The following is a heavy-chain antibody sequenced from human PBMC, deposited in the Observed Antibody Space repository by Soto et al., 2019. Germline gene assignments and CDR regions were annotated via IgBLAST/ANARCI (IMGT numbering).Heavy chain of an antibody. CDR1: GFTFSSYA. CDR3: AKDLGYSTGWEPFDY. V-gene: IGHV3-23*01. Sequence: HPGGSLRLSCAASGFTFSSYAMSWVRQAPGKGLEWVSAISGSGISTYYADSVKGRFTISRDNSKNTLYLQMNSLRAEDTAVYYCAKDLGYSTGWEPFDYWGQGTLVTVSS. J-gene: IGHJ4*02. CDR2: ISGSGIST. D-gene: IGHD6-19*01.